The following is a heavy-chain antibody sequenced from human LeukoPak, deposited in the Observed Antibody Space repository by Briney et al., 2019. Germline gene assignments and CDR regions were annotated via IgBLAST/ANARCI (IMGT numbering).Heavy chain of an antibody. CDR1: GFTFDDYG. D-gene: IGHD3-3*01. Sequence: GGSLRLSCAASGFTFDDYGMSWVRQAPGKGLEWVSGINWNGGSTGYADSVKGRFTISRDNAKNSLYLQMNSLRAEDTALYYCARDRGTYYDFWSGYPDYWGQGTPVTVSS. J-gene: IGHJ4*02. CDR2: INWNGGST. CDR3: ARDRGTYYDFWSGYPDY. V-gene: IGHV3-20*04.